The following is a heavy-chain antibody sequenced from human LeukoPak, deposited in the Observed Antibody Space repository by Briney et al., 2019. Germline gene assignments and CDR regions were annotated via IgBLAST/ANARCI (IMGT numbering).Heavy chain of an antibody. D-gene: IGHD2-21*01. CDR3: AKSRTPSWGLRTGLDP. CDR2: ISGSAAGT. V-gene: IGHV3-23*01. J-gene: IGHJ5*02. CDR1: GVIFSSHA. Sequence: PGGSLRLSCVGSGVIFSSHAMSWVRQAPGKGLEWGSVISGSAAGTYYADSVKGRFTISKDNSKNTLYLEMHSLRAEDTAVYYCAKSRTPSWGLRTGLDPWGRGTLVTVSS.